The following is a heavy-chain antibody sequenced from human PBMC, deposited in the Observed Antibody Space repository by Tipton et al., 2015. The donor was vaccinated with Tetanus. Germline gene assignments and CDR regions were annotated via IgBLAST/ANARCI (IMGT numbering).Heavy chain of an antibody. Sequence: SLRLSCAASGFSISTCYINWVRQAPGKGLEWVSVIYSGGDTFYADSVKGRFTISRDNSKNTVYLQMNSLRVEDTAVYYCAGWGVLGLRPYLDYWGQGTLVTVSS. CDR2: IYSGGDT. CDR1: GFSISTCY. V-gene: IGHV3-53*01. J-gene: IGHJ4*02. CDR3: AGWGVLGLRPYLDY. D-gene: IGHD3-16*01.